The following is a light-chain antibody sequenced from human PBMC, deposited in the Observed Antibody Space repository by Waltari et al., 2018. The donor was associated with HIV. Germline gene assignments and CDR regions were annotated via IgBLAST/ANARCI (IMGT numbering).Light chain of an antibody. CDR1: QGISPD. J-gene: IGKJ2*01. Sequence: EIVMTQSPSTLSVSPGASVTLSCSARQGISPDLAWYQQKPGQAPRLLIYDASTRATDSPARFSGSGSGTEFTLTISSLQSEDFAIYYCQQYINWPPYTFGQGTKLEIK. CDR2: DAS. CDR3: QQYINWPPYT. V-gene: IGKV3-15*01.